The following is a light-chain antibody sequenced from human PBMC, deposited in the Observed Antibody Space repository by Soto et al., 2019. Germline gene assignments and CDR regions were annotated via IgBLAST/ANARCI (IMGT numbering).Light chain of an antibody. V-gene: IGKV1-5*03. Sequence: DIQMTQSPSTLSASVGDRVTITCRASQSISSWLAWYQQKPGTAPKLLIYKASSFQSGVPSRFSGSGSGTEFTLTISSLQPDDFATYYCQQYSSYPYTFGQGTKLEIK. CDR2: KAS. CDR1: QSISSW. CDR3: QQYSSYPYT. J-gene: IGKJ2*01.